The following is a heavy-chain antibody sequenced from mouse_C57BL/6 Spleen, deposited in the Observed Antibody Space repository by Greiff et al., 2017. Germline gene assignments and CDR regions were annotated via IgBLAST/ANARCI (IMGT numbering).Heavy chain of an antibody. Sequence: EVKLMESGPGLVKPSQSLSLTCSVTGYSITSGYYWNWIRQFPGNKLEWMGYISYDGSNNYNPSLKNRISITRDTSKNQFFLKLNSVTTEDTATYYCARSNHWYFDVWGTGTTVTVSS. D-gene: IGHD2-5*01. CDR1: GYSITSGYY. J-gene: IGHJ1*03. CDR3: ARSNHWYFDV. CDR2: ISYDGSN. V-gene: IGHV3-6*01.